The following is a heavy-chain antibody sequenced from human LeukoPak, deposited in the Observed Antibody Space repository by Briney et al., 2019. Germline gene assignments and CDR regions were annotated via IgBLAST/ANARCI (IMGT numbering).Heavy chain of an antibody. J-gene: IGHJ4*02. CDR2: IKEDGSEK. CDR3: ARVEGQYCSGGSCYSCY. Sequence: PGGSLRLSCAASGFTFSNYWMSWVRQAPGKGLEWVANIKEDGSEKTYVDSVKGRFTISRDNAKNSLYLQMNSLRAEDTAVYYCARVEGQYCSGGSCYSCYWGQGTLVTVSS. D-gene: IGHD2-15*01. CDR1: GFTFSNYW. V-gene: IGHV3-7*01.